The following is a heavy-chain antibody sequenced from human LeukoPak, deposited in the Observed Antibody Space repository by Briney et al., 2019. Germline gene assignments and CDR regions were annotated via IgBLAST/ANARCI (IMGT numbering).Heavy chain of an antibody. CDR1: GGSISSGDYY. Sequence: SETLSLTCTVSGGSISSGDYYWSWIRQPPGKGLEWIGYIYYSGSTYYNPSLKSRVTISVDTSKNQFSLKLSSVTAADTAVYYCARVSVTMIVGLDYWGQGTLVTASS. CDR3: ARVSVTMIVGLDY. J-gene: IGHJ4*02. V-gene: IGHV4-30-4*08. CDR2: IYYSGST. D-gene: IGHD3-22*01.